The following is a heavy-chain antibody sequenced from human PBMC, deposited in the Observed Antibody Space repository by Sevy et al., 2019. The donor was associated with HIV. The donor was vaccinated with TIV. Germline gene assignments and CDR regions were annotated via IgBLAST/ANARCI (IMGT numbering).Heavy chain of an antibody. CDR3: TGEVFGIWSGGGFGYYGMDV. V-gene: IGHV3-49*03. Sequence: GGSLRLSCTASGFTFGDYAMSWFRQAPGKGLEWVGFIRSRAYGGTTEYAASVKGRFTISRDDSKSIAYLQMNSHKTEDTAMYYGTGEVFGIWSGGGFGYYGMDVWGQGTTVTVSS. J-gene: IGHJ6*02. D-gene: IGHD3-10*02. CDR2: IRSRAYGGTT. CDR1: GFTFGDYA.